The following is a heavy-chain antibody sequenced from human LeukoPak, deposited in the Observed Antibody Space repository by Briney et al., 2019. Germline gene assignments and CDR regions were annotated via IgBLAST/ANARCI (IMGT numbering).Heavy chain of an antibody. D-gene: IGHD6-13*01. V-gene: IGHV3-21*01. CDR1: GFTFSSYS. CDR3: ARDAYSSSWRNSDAFDI. Sequence: GGSLRLSCAASGFTFSSYSMNWVRQAPGKGLEWVSSISSSSSYIYYADSVKGRFTISRDNAKNSLYLQMNSLRAEDTAVYYCARDAYSSSWRNSDAFDIWGQGTMVTVSS. J-gene: IGHJ3*02. CDR2: ISSSSSYI.